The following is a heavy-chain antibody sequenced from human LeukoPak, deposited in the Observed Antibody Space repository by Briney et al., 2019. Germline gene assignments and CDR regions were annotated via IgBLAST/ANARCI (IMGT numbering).Heavy chain of an antibody. CDR1: GFTLSSYA. CDR3: ASGEWDLLGEWFFDY. J-gene: IGHJ4*02. D-gene: IGHD1-26*01. Sequence: PGGSLRLSCAASGFTLSSYAMGWIRQAPGKGLEWVSYITSSGTTIYYADSVKGRFTISRDNAKNSLYLQMNSLRPEDTAVYYCASGEWDLLGEWFFDYWGQGTLVTVSS. V-gene: IGHV3-11*04. CDR2: ITSSGTTI.